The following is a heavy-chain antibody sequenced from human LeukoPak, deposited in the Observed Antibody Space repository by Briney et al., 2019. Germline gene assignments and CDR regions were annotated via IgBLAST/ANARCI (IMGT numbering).Heavy chain of an antibody. Sequence: PGGSLRLFCAASGFTFSSYAMHWVRQAPGKGLEGVAVISYDGSNKYYADSVKGRLTISRDNSKNTLYLQMNRLRAEDTAVYSCARDLPGLATTAYYYYGMDVWGQGPTVTVSS. CDR1: GFTFSSYA. D-gene: IGHD5-24*01. V-gene: IGHV3-30*04. CDR2: ISYDGSNK. CDR3: ARDLPGLATTAYYYYGMDV. J-gene: IGHJ6*02.